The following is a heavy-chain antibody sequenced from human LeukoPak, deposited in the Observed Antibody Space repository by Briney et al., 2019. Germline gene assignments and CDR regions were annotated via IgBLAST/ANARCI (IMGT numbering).Heavy chain of an antibody. D-gene: IGHD2-15*01. CDR2: ISSSSFYI. CDR3: ARVSGYAFDI. J-gene: IGHJ3*02. CDR1: GLTFSSYS. V-gene: IGHV3-21*04. Sequence: SGGSLRLSCLASGLTFSSYSMNWVRQAPGKGLEWVSSISSSSFYIYYADSVKGRFTISRDNAENLLYLQMNSLRAEDTAVYYCARVSGYAFDIWGQGTMVTVSS.